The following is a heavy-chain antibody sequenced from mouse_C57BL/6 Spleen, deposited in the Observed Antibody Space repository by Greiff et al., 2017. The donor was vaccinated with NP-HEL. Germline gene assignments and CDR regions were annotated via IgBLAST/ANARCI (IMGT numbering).Heavy chain of an antibody. CDR1: GYTFTSYT. V-gene: IGHV1-4*01. J-gene: IGHJ4*01. Sequence: QVQLKQSGAELARPGASVKMSCKASGYTFTSYTMHWVKQRPGQGLEWIGYINPSSGYTKYNQKFKDKATLTADKSSSTAYMQLSSLTSEDSAVYYCARRGDYGSSTDYAMDYWGQGTSVTVSS. D-gene: IGHD1-1*01. CDR3: ARRGDYGSSTDYAMDY. CDR2: INPSSGYT.